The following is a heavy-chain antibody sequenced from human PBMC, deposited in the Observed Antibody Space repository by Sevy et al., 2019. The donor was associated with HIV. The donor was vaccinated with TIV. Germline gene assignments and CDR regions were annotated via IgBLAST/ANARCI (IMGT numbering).Heavy chain of an antibody. CDR3: GKCTLWVYDPTNRKCGMDV. V-gene: IGHV1-18*01. CDR1: GYNFINYG. D-gene: IGHD5-12*01. Sequence: ASVKVSCKASGYNFINYGISWVRQAPGQGLEWVGGSSPFTGSPNYPQKLQDRVTVTTDTATNTAYMELRNLRSDDTAVYYCGKCTLWVYDPTNRKCGMDVWGQVTTVTVSS. J-gene: IGHJ6*02. CDR2: SSPFTGSP.